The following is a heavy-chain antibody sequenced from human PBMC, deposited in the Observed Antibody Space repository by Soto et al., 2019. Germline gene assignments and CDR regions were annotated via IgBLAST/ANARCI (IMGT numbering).Heavy chain of an antibody. J-gene: IGHJ6*02. Sequence: QVQLVESGGGVVQPGRSLRLSCAASGFTFSSYGMHWVRQAPGKGLEWVAVISYDGSNKNYADSVKGRFTISRDNSKNTLYQQRNGLSAGARAVYYCAKGFWSGPMDVWGQGTPATVSS. D-gene: IGHD3-3*01. V-gene: IGHV3-30*18. CDR2: ISYDGSNK. CDR1: GFTFSSYG. CDR3: AKGFWSGPMDV.